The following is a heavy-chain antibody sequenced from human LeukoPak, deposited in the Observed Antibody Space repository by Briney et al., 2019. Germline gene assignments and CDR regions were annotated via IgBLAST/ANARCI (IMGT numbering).Heavy chain of an antibody. V-gene: IGHV4-39*07. Sequence: SETLSLTCTVSGGSISSSSYYWGWIRQPPGKGLEWIGSIYYSGSTYYNPSLKSRVTISVDTSKSQFSLKLSSVTAADTAMYYCASLAVAGKHFDYWGQGTLVTVSS. D-gene: IGHD6-19*01. J-gene: IGHJ4*02. CDR3: ASLAVAGKHFDY. CDR2: IYYSGST. CDR1: GGSISSSSYY.